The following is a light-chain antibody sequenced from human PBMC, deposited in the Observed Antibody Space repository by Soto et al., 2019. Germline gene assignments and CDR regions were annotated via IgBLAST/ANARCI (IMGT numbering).Light chain of an antibody. Sequence: EIVLTQSPGTLSLSPGDRATFSCRASQSVAGHYLAWYQQKPGQAPRLLIYDASSRATGIPDRFSGSGSGTDFTLTITRLEPDDFAVYFCQQYGSSPYTFGQGTKLDIK. CDR2: DAS. V-gene: IGKV3-20*01. J-gene: IGKJ2*01. CDR1: QSVAGHY. CDR3: QQYGSSPYT.